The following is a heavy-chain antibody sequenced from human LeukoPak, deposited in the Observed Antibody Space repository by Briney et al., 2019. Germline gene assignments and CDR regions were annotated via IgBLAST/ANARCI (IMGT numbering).Heavy chain of an antibody. V-gene: IGHV4-59*08. J-gene: IGHJ4*02. CDR1: GGSISSYY. CDR3: ARAVTETAFDY. CDR2: IYYSGST. D-gene: IGHD2-21*02. Sequence: SETLSLTCTVSGGSISSYYWSWIRQPPGKGLEWIGYIYYSGSTNYNPSLKSRVTISVDASKNQFSLKLSSVTAADTAVYYCARAVTETAFDYWGQGTLVTVSS.